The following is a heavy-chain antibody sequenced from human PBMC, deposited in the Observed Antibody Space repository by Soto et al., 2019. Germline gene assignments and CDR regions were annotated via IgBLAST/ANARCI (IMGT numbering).Heavy chain of an antibody. CDR1: GFSLTSSGVG. D-gene: IGHD1-20*01. V-gene: IGHV2-5*02. CDR3: AHRVAYNSYWDGGWFDP. CDR2: IYWDGDR. Sequence: QITLKESGPTLLEPTQTLTLTCSFSGFSLTSSGVGVGWLRQAPGKALECLGIIYWDGDRRYNPSLRQRLTNTKXXSXNXXVLTMTYMEPVDTATYYCAHRVAYNSYWDGGWFDPWGQGTLVTVS. J-gene: IGHJ5*02.